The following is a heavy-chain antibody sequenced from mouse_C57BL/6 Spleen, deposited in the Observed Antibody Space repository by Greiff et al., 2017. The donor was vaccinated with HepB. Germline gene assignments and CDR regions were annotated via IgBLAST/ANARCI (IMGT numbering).Heavy chain of an antibody. CDR2: INPNNGGT. J-gene: IGHJ3*01. CDR1: GYTFTDYN. CDR3: ASLSNWEPFAY. D-gene: IGHD4-1*01. Sequence: EVQLQQSGPELVKPGASVKIPCTASGYTFTDYNMDWVKQSHGKSLEWIGDINPNNGGTIYNQKFKGKATLTVDKSSSTAYMELRSLTSEDTAVYYCASLSNWEPFAYWGQGTLVTVSA. V-gene: IGHV1-18*01.